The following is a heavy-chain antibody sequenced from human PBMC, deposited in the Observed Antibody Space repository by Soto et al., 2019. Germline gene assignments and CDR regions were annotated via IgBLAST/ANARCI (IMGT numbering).Heavy chain of an antibody. D-gene: IGHD3-22*01. Sequence: QPGGSLRLSCAASGFTLSNYGMHWVRQAPGKGLDWVAVMWSDGTTKFYADSVKGRFTLSRDNSKNTLYLQTDSLRAEDTAVYYCARDPYDNSGSYFNAPLDYWGQGTLVTVSS. J-gene: IGHJ4*02. V-gene: IGHV3-33*01. CDR2: MWSDGTTK. CDR1: GFTLSNYG. CDR3: ARDPYDNSGSYFNAPLDY.